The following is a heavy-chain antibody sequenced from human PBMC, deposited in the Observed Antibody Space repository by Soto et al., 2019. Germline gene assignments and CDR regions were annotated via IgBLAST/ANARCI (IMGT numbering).Heavy chain of an antibody. CDR1: GFTFSSYG. D-gene: IGHD5-12*01. CDR3: ARERRYGAYGNHDFDY. V-gene: IGHV3-23*01. Sequence: EVPLLESGGDLVQPGGSLRLSCAASGFTFSSYGMTWVRQAPGKGLEWVSAISVSGGTYYADSVKGRFTISRDNSKNTVNLQMNSLRAEDTAVYYCARERRYGAYGNHDFDYWGQGTLVTVSS. CDR2: ISVSGGT. J-gene: IGHJ4*02.